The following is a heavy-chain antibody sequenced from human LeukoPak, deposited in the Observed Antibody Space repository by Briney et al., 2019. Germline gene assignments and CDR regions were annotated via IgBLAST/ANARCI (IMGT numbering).Heavy chain of an antibody. D-gene: IGHD3-10*01. CDR3: ARAVGPYDY. CDR1: SFTFSTYG. J-gene: IGHJ4*02. Sequence: PGGSLRLSCGASSFTFSTYGIHWVRQAPGRGLEWVAVIWHDGSNKYYAESVKGRFTISRDNSKNTLYLQMNSLRAEDTGVYYCARAVGPYDYWGQGTLVTVSS. CDR2: IWHDGSNK. V-gene: IGHV3-33*01.